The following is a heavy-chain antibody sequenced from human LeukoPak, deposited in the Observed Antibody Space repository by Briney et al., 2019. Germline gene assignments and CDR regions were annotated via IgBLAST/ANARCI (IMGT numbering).Heavy chain of an antibody. CDR2: INWNGGST. J-gene: IGHJ4*02. CDR1: GFTFDDYG. CDR3: AKTRRALRYFDWLLN. D-gene: IGHD3-9*01. V-gene: IGHV3-20*04. Sequence: PGGSLRLSCAASGFTFDDYGMSWVRQGPGKGLEWVSDINWNGGSTGYADSVKGRFTISRDNAKNSLYLQMNSLRAEDTAVYYCAKTRRALRYFDWLLNWGQGTLVTVSS.